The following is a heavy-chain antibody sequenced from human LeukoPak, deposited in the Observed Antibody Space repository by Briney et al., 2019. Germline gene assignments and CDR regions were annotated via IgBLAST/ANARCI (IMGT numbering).Heavy chain of an antibody. CDR3: ASGLILTPHDSYSDY. Sequence: GGSLRLSCSASGFTFSSYAMHWVRQAPGKGLEYVSAISSNGGSTYYADSVKGRFTISRDNSKNTLYLQMNSLRAEDTAVYYCASGLILTPHDSYSDYWGQGTLVTVSS. V-gene: IGHV3-64*04. CDR1: GFTFSSYA. CDR2: ISSNGGST. J-gene: IGHJ4*02. D-gene: IGHD3-22*01.